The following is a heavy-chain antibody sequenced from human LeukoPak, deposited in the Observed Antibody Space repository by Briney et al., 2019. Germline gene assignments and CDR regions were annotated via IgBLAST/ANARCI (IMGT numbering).Heavy chain of an antibody. CDR2: ISAYNGNT. CDR1: GYTFTSYG. Sequence: ASVKVSFKASGYTFTSYGISWVRQTPGQGLEWMGWISAYNGNTNYAQKLQGRVTMTTDTSTSTAYMELRSLRSDDTAVYYCARGPPQEDYVWGSYRSDYWGQGTLVTVSS. D-gene: IGHD3-16*02. J-gene: IGHJ4*02. CDR3: ARGPPQEDYVWGSYRSDY. V-gene: IGHV1-18*01.